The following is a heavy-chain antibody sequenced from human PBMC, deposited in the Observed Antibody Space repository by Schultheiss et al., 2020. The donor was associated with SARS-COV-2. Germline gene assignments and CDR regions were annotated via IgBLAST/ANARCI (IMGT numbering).Heavy chain of an antibody. Sequence: SETLSLTCAVYGGSFSGYYWSWIRQPPGKGLEWIGEINHSGSTNYNPSLKSRVTISVDTSKNQFSLKLSSVTAADTAVYYCARVGEGYCSSTSCPTTVDYWGQGTLVTVSS. CDR1: GGSFSGYY. D-gene: IGHD2-2*01. CDR3: ARVGEGYCSSTSCPTTVDY. CDR2: INHSGST. J-gene: IGHJ4*02. V-gene: IGHV4-34*01.